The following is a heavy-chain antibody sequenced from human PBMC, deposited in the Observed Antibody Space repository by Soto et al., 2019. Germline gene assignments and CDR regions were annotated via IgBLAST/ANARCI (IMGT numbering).Heavy chain of an antibody. CDR2: ISGDSTFI. J-gene: IGHJ4*02. CDR1: GFTFSLYA. D-gene: IGHD3-22*01. CDR3: VRARATDSRPDF. Sequence: GGSLRLSCVASGFTFSLYAMVWVRQAPGKGLEWVSSISGDSTFIYYADSLKNRFSISRGNAKNSLYLQMDSLRVEDTATYYCVRARATDSRPDFWGQGTLVTVSS. V-gene: IGHV3-21*01.